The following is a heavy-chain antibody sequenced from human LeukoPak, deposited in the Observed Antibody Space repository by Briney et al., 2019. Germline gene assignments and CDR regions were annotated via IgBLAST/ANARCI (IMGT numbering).Heavy chain of an antibody. CDR2: LYSDGNT. CDR1: GFTVITND. V-gene: IGHV3-53*01. D-gene: IGHD2-8*01. Sequence: PGGSLRLSCAASGFTVITNDMTWVRQAPGKGLEWVSVLYSDGNTKYADSVQGRFTISRDNSKNTLYLEMNSLSPDDTAVYYCARGGDPLAVNPLAYGARETLAPVP. CDR3: ARGGDPLAVNPLAY. J-gene: IGHJ4*02.